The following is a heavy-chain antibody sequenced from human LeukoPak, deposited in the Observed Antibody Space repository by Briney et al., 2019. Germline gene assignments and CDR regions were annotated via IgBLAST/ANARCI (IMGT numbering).Heavy chain of an antibody. V-gene: IGHV4-4*07. CDR2: IYSSGST. Sequence: SETLSLTCTVSGGSISNYYWSWIRQPAGKGLEWIGRIYSSGSTNNNPSFKSRVTLSVDTSNNQFSLKLTSVTAADTAVYYCARDGAAIRFDPWGQGTLVTVSS. CDR3: ARDGAAIRFDP. D-gene: IGHD5-24*01. J-gene: IGHJ5*02. CDR1: GGSISNYY.